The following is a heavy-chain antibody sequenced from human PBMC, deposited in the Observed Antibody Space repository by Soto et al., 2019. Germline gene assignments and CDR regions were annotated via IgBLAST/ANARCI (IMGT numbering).Heavy chain of an antibody. J-gene: IGHJ1*01. CDR1: GGSFSGYY. CDR3: ARKGTMVRGVYFQH. V-gene: IGHV4-34*01. CDR2: INHSGST. D-gene: IGHD3-10*01. Sequence: QVQLQQWGAGLLKPSETLSLTCAVYGGSFSGYYWSWIRQPPGKGLEWIGEINHSGSTNYNPSLKSRVTISVDTYKNQFSLKLSSVTAADTAVYYCARKGTMVRGVYFQHWGQGTLVTVSS.